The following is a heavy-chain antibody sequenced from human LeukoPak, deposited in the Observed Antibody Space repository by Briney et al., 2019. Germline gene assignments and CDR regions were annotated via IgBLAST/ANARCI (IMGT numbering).Heavy chain of an antibody. CDR3: AKVPTSYYFDY. CDR2: ISGSGGNT. CDR1: GFSFSTYA. J-gene: IGHJ4*02. V-gene: IGHV3-23*01. Sequence: PGGSLRLSCAASGFSFSTYAMSWVRQAPGKGLEWVSAISGSGGNTYYADSVKGRFTISRDNSKNTLYLQMNSLRPEDTAVYYCAKVPTSYYFDYWGQGTLVTVSS.